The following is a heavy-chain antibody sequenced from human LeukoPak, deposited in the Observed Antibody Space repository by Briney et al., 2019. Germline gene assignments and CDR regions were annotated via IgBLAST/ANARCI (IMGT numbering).Heavy chain of an antibody. J-gene: IGHJ4*02. CDR1: GFTFNNYA. CDR2: ISWKDDTT. V-gene: IGHV3-20*01. CDR3: ARHRCSSTTCSFDS. D-gene: IGHD2-2*01. Sequence: GGSLRLSCAASGFTFNNYAMTWVRQTPGKGPEWVSLISWKDDTTAYAESVRGRFTISRDNAKNSLYLHMNSLRPEDTAFYHCARHRCSSTTCSFDSWGQGSLVTVSS.